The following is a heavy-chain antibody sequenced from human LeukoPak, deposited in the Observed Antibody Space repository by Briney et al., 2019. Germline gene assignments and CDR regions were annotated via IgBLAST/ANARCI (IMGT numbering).Heavy chain of an antibody. J-gene: IGHJ6*02. CDR2: LSYDGANK. V-gene: IGHV3-30-3*01. Sequence: PGGSLRLSCAASGFTFSSSAMHWVRQAPGKGLEWVATLSYDGANKYHADSVKGRFSISRDNSKNTLFLQMNSLRVEDTAVYYCARGLDLDVWGQGTTVTVSS. CDR3: ARGLDLDV. CDR1: GFTFSSSA.